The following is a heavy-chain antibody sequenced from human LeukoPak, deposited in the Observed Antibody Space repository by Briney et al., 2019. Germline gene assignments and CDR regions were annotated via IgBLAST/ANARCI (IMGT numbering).Heavy chain of an antibody. V-gene: IGHV4-59*12. CDR3: ARAPFGAGIDY. CDR1: GGSISSYY. Sequence: SETLSLTCTVSGGSISSYYWSWIRQPPGKGLEWIGYIYYSGSTNYNPSLKSRVTMSVDTSKNQFSLKLSSVTAADTAVYYCARAPFGAGIDYWGQGTLVTVSS. D-gene: IGHD3-3*01. J-gene: IGHJ4*02. CDR2: IYYSGST.